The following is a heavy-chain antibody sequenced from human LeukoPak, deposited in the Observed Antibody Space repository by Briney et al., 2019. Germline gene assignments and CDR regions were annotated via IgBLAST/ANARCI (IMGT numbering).Heavy chain of an antibody. J-gene: IGHJ4*02. CDR1: GYTFTSYD. CDR2: INPSGDST. CDR3: ASVLYCGADCYSGRYFFDY. D-gene: IGHD2-21*02. V-gene: IGHV1-46*01. Sequence: SVKVSCKASGYTFTSYDMLWVRQAPGQGLEWMGIINPSGDSTSYAQKFQGRVTMTRDTSTSTVYMELSSLRSEDTAVYYCASVLYCGADCYSGRYFFDYWGQGTLVTVCS.